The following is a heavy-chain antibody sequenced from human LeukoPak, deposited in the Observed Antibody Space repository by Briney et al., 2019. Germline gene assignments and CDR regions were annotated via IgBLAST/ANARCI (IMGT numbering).Heavy chain of an antibody. CDR3: ARGQGSHSSTLVH. CDR1: GDSISSSGSY. D-gene: IGHD6-13*01. J-gene: IGHJ1*01. V-gene: IGHV4-39*07. CDR2: ISYSGST. Sequence: SETLSLSCTVSGDSISSSGSYWGWIRQPPGKGLEWIGTISYSGSTYYNPSLKSRVTISVDTSKTQFSLKLNSVTAADTAVYYCARGQGSHSSTLVHWGQGTLVTVSS.